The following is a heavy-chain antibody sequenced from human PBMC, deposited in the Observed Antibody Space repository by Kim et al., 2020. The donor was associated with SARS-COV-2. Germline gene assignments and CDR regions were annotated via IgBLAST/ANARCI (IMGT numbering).Heavy chain of an antibody. Sequence: HADAVKGRFTISRDNSKNTLYLQMNSLRAEDTAVYYCAKAIAARAPFDYWGQGTLVTVSS. CDR3: AKAIAARAPFDY. D-gene: IGHD6-6*01. J-gene: IGHJ4*02. V-gene: IGHV3-30*02.